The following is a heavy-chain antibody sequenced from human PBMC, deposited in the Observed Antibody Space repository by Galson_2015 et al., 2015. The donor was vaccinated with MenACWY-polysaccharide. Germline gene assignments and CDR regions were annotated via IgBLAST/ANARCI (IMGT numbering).Heavy chain of an antibody. CDR1: GYTFSSYH. D-gene: IGHD2-21*02. Sequence: SVKVSCKASGYTFSSYHMNWVRQAPGQGLEWMGIINPSAGTITYAQNFQGRVTMTRDTSTSTVYMELSSLRSDDTAVYYWARSYCSGDCPNSDFDSSLQGTLVTVSS. CDR2: INPSAGTI. V-gene: IGHV1-46*01. J-gene: IGHJ5*01. CDR3: ARSYCSGDCPNSDFDS.